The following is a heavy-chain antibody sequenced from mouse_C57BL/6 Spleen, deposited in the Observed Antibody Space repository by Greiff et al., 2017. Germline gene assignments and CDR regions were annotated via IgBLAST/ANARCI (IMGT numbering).Heavy chain of an antibody. D-gene: IGHD1-1*01. CDR3: ARGYYGSSGFAY. CDR2: ISSGSSTI. Sequence: EVQRVESGGGLVKPGGSLKLSCAASGFTFSDYGMHWVRQAPEKGLEWVAYISSGSSTIYYADTVKGRFTISRDNAKNTLFLQMTSLRSEDTAMYYCARGYYGSSGFAYWGQGTLVTVSA. J-gene: IGHJ3*01. CDR1: GFTFSDYG. V-gene: IGHV5-17*01.